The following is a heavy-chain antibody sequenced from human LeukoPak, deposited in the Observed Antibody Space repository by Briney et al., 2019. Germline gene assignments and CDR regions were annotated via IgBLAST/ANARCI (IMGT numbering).Heavy chain of an antibody. V-gene: IGHV3-23*01. Sequence: GSLRLNCAASGSTFSSYAVYWVRQAPGKGLEWVSGIFGSGGSTHYADSVKGRFTISRDNSKNTLYLQMNSLRAEDTAVYYCAKGHSKLAPNNWFDPWGQGTLVTVSS. CDR2: IFGSGGST. CDR3: AKGHSKLAPNNWFDP. CDR1: GSTFSSYA. D-gene: IGHD4-11*01. J-gene: IGHJ5*02.